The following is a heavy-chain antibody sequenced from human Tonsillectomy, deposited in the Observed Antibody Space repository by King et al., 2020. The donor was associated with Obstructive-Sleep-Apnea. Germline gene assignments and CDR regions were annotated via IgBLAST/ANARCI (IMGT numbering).Heavy chain of an antibody. Sequence: VQLVESGGGVVQPGRSLRLSCAASGFTFSSYAMHWVRQAPGKGLEWVAVISYDGSNKYYADSVKGRFTISRDNSKNTLYLQMNSLRAEDTAVYYCARDGNDFWSGPNYGMDVWGQGTTVTVSS. CDR2: ISYDGSNK. V-gene: IGHV3-30*04. J-gene: IGHJ6*02. CDR1: GFTFSSYA. CDR3: ARDGNDFWSGPNYGMDV. D-gene: IGHD3-3*01.